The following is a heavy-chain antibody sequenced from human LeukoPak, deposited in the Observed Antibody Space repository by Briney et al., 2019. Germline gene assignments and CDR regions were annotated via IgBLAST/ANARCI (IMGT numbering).Heavy chain of an antibody. CDR3: ATLDSSGYYFDY. Sequence: ASVKVSCKASGYTFTSYYMHWVRQAPGQGLEWMGGFDPEDGETIYAQKFQGRVTMTEDTSTDTAYMELSSLRSEDTAVYYCATLDSSGYYFDYWGQGTLVTVSS. CDR1: GYTFTSYY. V-gene: IGHV1-24*01. D-gene: IGHD3-22*01. J-gene: IGHJ4*02. CDR2: FDPEDGET.